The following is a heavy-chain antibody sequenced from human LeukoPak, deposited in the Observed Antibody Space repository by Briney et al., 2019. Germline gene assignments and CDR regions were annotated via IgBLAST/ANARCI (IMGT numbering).Heavy chain of an antibody. J-gene: IGHJ4*02. CDR3: NRQDCSGGSCSYVDY. V-gene: IGHV3-73*01. D-gene: IGHD2-15*01. CDR1: GFPLSDYD. CDR2: IRWKHHRYTT. Sequence: PGGSLKLSCAASGFPLSDYDMASVRQTSGGGVERVGLIRWKHHRYTTVSAASVQGRIPISRDDSKNTGYLQMNSLNAEDTAVYYCNRQDCSGGSCSYVDYWGQGTLATVSS.